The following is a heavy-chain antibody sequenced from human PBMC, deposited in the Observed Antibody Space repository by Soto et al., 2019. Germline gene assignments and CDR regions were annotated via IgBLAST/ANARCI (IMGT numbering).Heavy chain of an antibody. CDR3: ARWTSRGCYDS. V-gene: IGHV1-2*02. CDR2: INPKSDET. Sequence: QVQLVQSGSEVKKPGASVRVSCRTSGYTFAANYIHWVRQAPGEGLEWMGWINPKSDETKFSQKFQGRVAFTKDTTSNTVHLDVANLRSEDTAVYYCARWTSRGCYDSWGQGTLITASS. J-gene: IGHJ4*02. D-gene: IGHD3-16*01. CDR1: GYTFAANY.